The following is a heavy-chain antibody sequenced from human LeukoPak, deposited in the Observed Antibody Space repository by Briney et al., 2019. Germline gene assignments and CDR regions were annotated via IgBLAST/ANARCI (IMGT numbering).Heavy chain of an antibody. CDR2: INPNSGGT. V-gene: IGHV1-2*02. Sequence: ASVKVSCRASGYTFTGYYIHWVRQAPGQGLEWMGWINPNSGGTNYAQKFQGRVTMTRDTSISTAYMELSRLRSDDTAVYYCARDRYCSSTSCYRWFDPWGQGTLVTVSS. CDR3: ARDRYCSSTSCYRWFDP. D-gene: IGHD2-2*01. CDR1: GYTFTGYY. J-gene: IGHJ5*02.